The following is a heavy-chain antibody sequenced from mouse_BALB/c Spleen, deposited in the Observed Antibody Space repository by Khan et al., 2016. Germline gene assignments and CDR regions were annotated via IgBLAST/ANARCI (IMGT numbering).Heavy chain of an antibody. CDR2: IYPGDGDN. J-gene: IGHJ2*01. D-gene: IGHD1-1*01. CDR1: GYTFTSYW. CDR3: ARGFFGSNYFYY. V-gene: IGHV1-87*01. Sequence: VQLQESGAELARPGASVKLYCKASGYTFTSYWMQWVKQRPGQGLEWVGAIYPGDGDNRYTQKFKGKATLTADKSSSTAYMQLISLASMYSSVYYCARGFFGSNYFYYWGPRTTLTVSS.